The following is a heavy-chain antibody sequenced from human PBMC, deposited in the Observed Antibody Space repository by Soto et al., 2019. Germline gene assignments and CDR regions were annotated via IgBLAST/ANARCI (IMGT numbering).Heavy chain of an antibody. CDR3: ARYFTGYSSSWYYSWFDP. V-gene: IGHV1-3*01. CDR2: INAGNGNT. D-gene: IGHD6-13*01. Sequence: ASVKVSCKASGYTFTSFAMHWVRQAPRQRLEWMGWINAGNGNTKYSQKFQGRVTITRDTSASTAYMELSSLRSEDTAVYYCARYFTGYSSSWYYSWFDPWGQGTLVTVSS. CDR1: GYTFTSFA. J-gene: IGHJ5*02.